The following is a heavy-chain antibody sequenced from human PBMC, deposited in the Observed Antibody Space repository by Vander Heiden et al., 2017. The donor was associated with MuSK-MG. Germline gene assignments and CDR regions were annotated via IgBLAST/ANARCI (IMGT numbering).Heavy chain of an antibody. CDR2: INPNSGGT. Sequence: QVQLVQSGAEVKKPGASVKVSCKASGYTFTGYYMHWVRQAPGQGLEWMGWINPNSGGTNNAQKFQGRVTMTRDTSSSTAYMELSRLRSDDTAVYYCARERGNYGDYELGDAVEIWGQGTRVTVSA. D-gene: IGHD4-17*01. CDR3: ARERGNYGDYELGDAVEI. CDR1: GYTFTGYY. J-gene: IGHJ3*02. V-gene: IGHV1-2*02.